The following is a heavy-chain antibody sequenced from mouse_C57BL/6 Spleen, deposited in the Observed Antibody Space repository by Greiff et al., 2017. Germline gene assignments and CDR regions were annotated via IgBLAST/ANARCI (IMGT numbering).Heavy chain of an antibody. D-gene: IGHD1-1*01. V-gene: IGHV1-82*01. Sequence: QVQLQQSGPELVKPGASVKISCKASGYAFSSSWMNWVQQRPGKGLEWIGRIYPGDGDTNYNGKFKGKATLTADKSSSTAYMQLSSLTSADSAVYFCARERDYYGSSFLFDYWGQGTTLTVAS. CDR2: IYPGDGDT. CDR1: GYAFSSSW. J-gene: IGHJ2*01. CDR3: ARERDYYGSSFLFDY.